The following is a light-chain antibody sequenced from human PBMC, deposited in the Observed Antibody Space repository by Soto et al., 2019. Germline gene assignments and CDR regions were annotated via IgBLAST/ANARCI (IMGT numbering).Light chain of an antibody. Sequence: QLVLTQPPSASGTPGQRVTISCSGSSSNIGSNYVYWYQQLPGTAPKILIYRNNQRPSGVPDRFSGSKSGTSASLAISGLRSEDEADYYCATWDDSLSGAVFGGGTQLTVL. CDR2: RNN. V-gene: IGLV1-47*01. CDR3: ATWDDSLSGAV. CDR1: SSNIGSNY. J-gene: IGLJ7*01.